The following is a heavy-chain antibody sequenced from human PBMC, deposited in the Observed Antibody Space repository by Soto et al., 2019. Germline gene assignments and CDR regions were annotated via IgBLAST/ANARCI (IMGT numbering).Heavy chain of an antibody. CDR2: TNPSGGST. V-gene: IGHV1-46*01. J-gene: IGHJ3*02. D-gene: IGHD2-21*02. Sequence: ASVKVSFKASGHSPTGYYMPLVRQAPGQGLEWMGRTNPSGGSTSYAKKFQGRVTMTRDTSTSTVYMELSSLRSEDTAVYYSASAPAYGGGDCPFDIWGHGTMVTVSS. CDR1: GHSPTGYY. CDR3: ASAPAYGGGDCPFDI.